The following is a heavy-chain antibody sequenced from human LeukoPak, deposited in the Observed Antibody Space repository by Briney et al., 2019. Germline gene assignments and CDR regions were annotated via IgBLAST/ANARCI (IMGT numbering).Heavy chain of an antibody. CDR1: GFTFSSYA. D-gene: IGHD4-17*01. CDR2: ISGSGGST. V-gene: IGHV3-23*01. CDR3: AKDPYGDYVPFDY. J-gene: IGHJ4*02. Sequence: GGSLRLSCAASGFTFSSYAMSWVRQAPGRGLEWVSAISGSGGSTYYADSVKGRFTISRDNSKNTLYLQMNSLRAEDTAVYYCAKDPYGDYVPFDYWGQGTLVTVSS.